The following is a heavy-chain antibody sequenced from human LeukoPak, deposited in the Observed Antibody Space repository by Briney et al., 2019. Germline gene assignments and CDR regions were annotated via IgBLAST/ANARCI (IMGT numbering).Heavy chain of an antibody. CDR1: GGSISSGGYY. D-gene: IGHD1-14*01. CDR2: IYHSGST. CDR3: AREGVELTGYFDY. Sequence: SETLSLTCTVSGGSISSGGYYWSWIRQPPGKGLEWIGYIYHSGSTYYNPSLKSRVTISVDRSKNQFSLKLSSVTAADTAVYYCAREGVELTGYFDYWGQGTLVTVSS. J-gene: IGHJ4*02. V-gene: IGHV4-30-2*01.